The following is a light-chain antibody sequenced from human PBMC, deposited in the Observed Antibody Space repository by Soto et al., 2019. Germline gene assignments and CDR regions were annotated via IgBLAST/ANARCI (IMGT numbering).Light chain of an antibody. Sequence: QSVLTQPPSASGTAGQRVTISCSGSSSNIGSNYVYWYQQLPGTAPKLLIYRNNQRPSGVPDRFSGSKSGTSASLAISGLRSEDEADYYCAAWDDSLSVYYVFGTGTKVT. J-gene: IGLJ1*01. CDR2: RNN. V-gene: IGLV1-47*01. CDR1: SSNIGSNY. CDR3: AAWDDSLSVYYV.